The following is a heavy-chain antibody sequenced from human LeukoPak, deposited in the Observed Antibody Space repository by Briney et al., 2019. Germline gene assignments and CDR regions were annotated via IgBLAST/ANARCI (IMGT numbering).Heavy chain of an antibody. CDR2: ISSSSSTI. J-gene: IGHJ4*02. V-gene: IGHV3-48*01. D-gene: IGHD4/OR15-4a*01. CDR1: GFTFSSYS. CDR3: ARLTTLDY. Sequence: GGSLRLSCAASGFTFSSYSMNWVRQAPGKGLEWVSYISSSSSTIYYADSVKGRFTISRDNAKNSLYLQMNSLRAEDTAVYYCARLTTLDYWGQGILVTVSS.